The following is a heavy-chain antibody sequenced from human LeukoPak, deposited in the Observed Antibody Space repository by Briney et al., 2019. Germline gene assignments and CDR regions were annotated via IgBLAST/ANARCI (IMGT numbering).Heavy chain of an antibody. CDR1: GGSISSGSYY. CDR3: AHGSYPEAFNI. J-gene: IGHJ3*02. CDR2: IFTSGST. V-gene: IGHV4-61*02. Sequence: SETLSLTCTVSGGSISSGSYYWSWIRLPGGRGLEWIGRIFTSGSTNYNPSLKSRVTISVDTSKNQFSLKLSSVTAADPAVYYFAHGSYPEAFNIWGQGTMVTVSS. D-gene: IGHD1-26*01.